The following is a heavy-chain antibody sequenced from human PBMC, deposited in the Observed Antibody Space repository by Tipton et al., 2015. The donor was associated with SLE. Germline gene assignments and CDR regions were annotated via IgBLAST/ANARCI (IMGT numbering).Heavy chain of an antibody. D-gene: IGHD3-16*02. Sequence: TLSLTCSVSGVSIGDYPWRWGWIRQPPGKGLEWIGTVSYSGRTYYNPSLKSRVTISVDTSKNQFSLKLSSVTAADTAVYYCAQAHLWGSYRYASDIWGQGTMVTVSS. J-gene: IGHJ3*02. CDR2: VSYSGRT. CDR1: GVSIGDYPWR. V-gene: IGHV4-39*07. CDR3: AQAHLWGSYRYASDI.